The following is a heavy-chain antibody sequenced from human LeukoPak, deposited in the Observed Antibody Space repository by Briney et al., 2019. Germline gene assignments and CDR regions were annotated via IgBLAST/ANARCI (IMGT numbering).Heavy chain of an antibody. D-gene: IGHD3-3*01. J-gene: IGHJ5*02. V-gene: IGHV4-4*07. Sequence: PSETLSLTCTVSGGSISSYYWSWIRQPAGKGLEWIGRIYTSGSTNYNPSLKSRVTMSVDTFKNQFSLKLSSVTAADTAVYYCARDVYDFWSGSLSTSHNWFDPWGQGTLVTVSS. CDR1: GGSISSYY. CDR2: IYTSGST. CDR3: ARDVYDFWSGSLSTSHNWFDP.